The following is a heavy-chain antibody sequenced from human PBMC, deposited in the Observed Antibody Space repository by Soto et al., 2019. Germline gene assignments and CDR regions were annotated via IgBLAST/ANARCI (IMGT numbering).Heavy chain of an antibody. V-gene: IGHV1-18*04. J-gene: IGHJ5*02. D-gene: IGHD2-15*01. Sequence: QVQLVQSGAEVKKPVASVKVSCKASGYTFTSYGISWVRQAPGQGLEWMGWLSAYNGNTNYAQKQQGRVTMTTDTSTSTAYMELRSLRSDDTAVYYCARDRCSGGSCYSGWFDPWGQGTLVTVSS. CDR2: LSAYNGNT. CDR1: GYTFTSYG. CDR3: ARDRCSGGSCYSGWFDP.